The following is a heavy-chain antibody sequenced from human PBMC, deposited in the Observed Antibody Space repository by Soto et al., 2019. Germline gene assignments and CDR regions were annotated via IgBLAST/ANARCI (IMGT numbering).Heavy chain of an antibody. Sequence: PGGSLRLSCAASGFTFSDYYMSWVRQAPGRGLEWISYSSNSGTFARYATSVKGRFSISRDNANHSLYLEMNSLRVEDTAVYYCARSVDNFNVLDYWGQGTPVTVSS. V-gene: IGHV3-11*06. J-gene: IGHJ4*02. D-gene: IGHD1-1*01. CDR3: ARSVDNFNVLDY. CDR1: GFTFSDYY. CDR2: SSNSGTFA.